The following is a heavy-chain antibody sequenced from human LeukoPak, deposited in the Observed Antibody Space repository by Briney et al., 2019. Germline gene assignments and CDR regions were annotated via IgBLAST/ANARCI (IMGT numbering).Heavy chain of an antibody. J-gene: IGHJ4*02. CDR3: AMSIAAAGRFDY. Sequence: SETLSLTFTVSGGSVSSGSYYWSWIRQPPRKGLAWIGYIYYSGSTNYNPSLKSRVTISVDTSKNQFSLKLSSVTAADTAVYYCAMSIAAAGRFDYWGQGTLVTVSS. V-gene: IGHV4-61*01. CDR2: IYYSGST. D-gene: IGHD6-13*01. CDR1: GGSVSSGSYY.